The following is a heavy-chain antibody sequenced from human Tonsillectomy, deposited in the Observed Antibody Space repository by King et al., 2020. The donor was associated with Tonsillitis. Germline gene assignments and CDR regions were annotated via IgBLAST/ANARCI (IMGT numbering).Heavy chain of an antibody. J-gene: IGHJ4*02. D-gene: IGHD2-21*02. CDR3: SRTLGLTFCGGDCYPPTLFDY. CDR1: GDSVSRYY. V-gene: IGHV4-59*02. CDR2: IYYSGST. Sequence: VQLQESGPGLVKPSETLSLTCTVSGDSVSRYYWSWIRQSPGMGLEWIGCIYYSGSTIYNPSLKNRVTISVDTSKNQFSLRLTSVSAADTAVYFCSRTLGLTFCGGDCYPPTLFDYWGQGALVTVSS.